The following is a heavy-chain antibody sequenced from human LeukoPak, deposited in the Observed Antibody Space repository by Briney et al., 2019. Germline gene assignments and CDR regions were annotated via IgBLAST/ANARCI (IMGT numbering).Heavy chain of an antibody. J-gene: IGHJ4*02. CDR1: GFTFGSYA. V-gene: IGHV3-23*01. CDR2: ISGSGGST. CDR3: AKDTRWQQLVLPLYYFDY. D-gene: IGHD6-13*01. Sequence: GGSLRLSCEASGFTFGSYAMSWVRQAPGRGLEWVSGISGSGGSTYSVDSVKGRFTISRDNAKNSLYLQMNSLRAEDTALYYCAKDTRWQQLVLPLYYFDYWGQGTLVTVSS.